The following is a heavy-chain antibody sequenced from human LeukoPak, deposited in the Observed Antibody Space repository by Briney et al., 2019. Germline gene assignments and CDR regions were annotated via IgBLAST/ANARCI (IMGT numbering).Heavy chain of an antibody. CDR3: ARAGYGTVTTREKYYFDY. V-gene: IGHV1-69*05. Sequence: SVKVSCKASGGTFSSYAISWVRQAPGQGLEWMGRIIPIFGTANYAQKFQGRVTITTDESTSTAYMELSSLRSEDTAVYYCARAGYGTVTTREKYYFDYWGQGTLVTVSS. D-gene: IGHD4-17*01. CDR2: IIPIFGTA. CDR1: GGTFSSYA. J-gene: IGHJ4*02.